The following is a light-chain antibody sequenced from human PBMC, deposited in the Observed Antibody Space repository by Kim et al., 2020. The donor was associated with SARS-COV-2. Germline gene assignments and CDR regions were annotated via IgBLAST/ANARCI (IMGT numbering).Light chain of an antibody. J-gene: IGLJ2*01. CDR2: DNS. Sequence: GQKVTISCSGRSFNIGNNYVSWYQPFPGTAPKLLIYDNSERPSGIPDRFSGSKSGTSATLGITGLQTGDEADYYCGTWDSSLSAVVFGGGTQLTVL. CDR3: GTWDSSLSAVV. V-gene: IGLV1-51*01. CDR1: SFNIGNNY.